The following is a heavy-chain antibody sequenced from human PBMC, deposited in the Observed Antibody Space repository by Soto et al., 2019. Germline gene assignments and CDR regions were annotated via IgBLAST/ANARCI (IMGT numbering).Heavy chain of an antibody. CDR3: ARHQRWFGELFYYYGMDV. CDR1: GYSFTIYW. J-gene: IGHJ6*02. D-gene: IGHD3-10*01. Sequence: GESLKSSGKGSGYSFTIYWSGWVLQMPWKGLEWMGIIYPGDSDTRYSPSFQGQVTISADKSISTAYLQWSSLKASDTAMYYCARHQRWFGELFYYYGMDVWGQGTTVTVSS. V-gene: IGHV5-51*01. CDR2: IYPGDSDT.